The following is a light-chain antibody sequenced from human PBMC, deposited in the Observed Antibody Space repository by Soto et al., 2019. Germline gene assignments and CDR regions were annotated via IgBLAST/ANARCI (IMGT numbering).Light chain of an antibody. CDR2: EVN. CDR3: SSYAASNKLV. V-gene: IGLV2-8*01. CDR1: NTDIGAYKY. Sequence: QSALTQPPSASGSPGQSVTISCTGTNTDIGAYKYVSWYRQHPGEAPQLIIFEVNSRPSGVPDRFSGSKSDTTASLTISGLQAADEANYFCSSYAASNKLVFGGGTKVTVL. J-gene: IGLJ2*01.